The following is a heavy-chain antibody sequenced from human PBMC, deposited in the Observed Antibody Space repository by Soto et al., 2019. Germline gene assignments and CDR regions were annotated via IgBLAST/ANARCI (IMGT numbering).Heavy chain of an antibody. D-gene: IGHD3-3*01. Sequence: ASVKVSCKASGYTFTSYGINWVRQAPGQGLEWVGWISAYSGNTNYAQSLQGRVITTTDTSTNTAYMELTSLRSDDTAVYYCARMEAQGNLHEYFEYWGQGILVTVSS. V-gene: IGHV1-18*01. CDR2: ISAYSGNT. CDR3: ARMEAQGNLHEYFEY. CDR1: GYTFTSYG. J-gene: IGHJ4*02.